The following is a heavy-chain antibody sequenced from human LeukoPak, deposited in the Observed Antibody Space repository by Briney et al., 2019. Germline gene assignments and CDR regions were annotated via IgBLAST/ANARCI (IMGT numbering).Heavy chain of an antibody. CDR2: ISYDGSIK. CDR3: AKLVGATSGFDY. V-gene: IGHV3-30*18. D-gene: IGHD1-26*01. CDR1: GFAFSTYG. J-gene: IGHJ4*02. Sequence: PGRSLRLSCAASGFAFSTYGMHWVRRAPGKGLEWVAVISYDGSIKYYADSVKGRFTISRDNSKNTLYLQMNSLRAEDTAVYYCAKLVGATSGFDYWGQGTLVTVSS.